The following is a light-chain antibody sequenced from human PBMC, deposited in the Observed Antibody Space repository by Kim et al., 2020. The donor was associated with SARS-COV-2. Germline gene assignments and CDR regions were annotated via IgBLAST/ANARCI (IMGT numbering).Light chain of an antibody. CDR2: YNSDSDK. CDR1: SGINVGTYR. CDR3: MIWHSSAYV. J-gene: IGLJ1*01. V-gene: IGLV5-45*02. Sequence: LTGTLRSGINVGTYRIYWYLQKPGSPPQYLLRYNSDSDKQQASGVPSRFSGSKDASANAGILLISGLQSEDEADYYCMIWHSSAYVFGTGTKVTVL.